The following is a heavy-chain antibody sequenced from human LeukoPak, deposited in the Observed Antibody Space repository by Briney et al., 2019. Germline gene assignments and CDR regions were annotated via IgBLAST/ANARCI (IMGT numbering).Heavy chain of an antibody. CDR2: IIPIFGIA. CDR3: ARSLRMDNWFDP. V-gene: IGHV1-69*04. Sequence: SVKVSCKASGGTFSSYAISWVRQAPGQGLEWMGRIIPIFGIANYAQKFQGRVTITADKSTSTAYMELSSLRSEDTAVYYCARSLRMDNWFDPWGQGTLVTVSS. J-gene: IGHJ5*02. D-gene: IGHD2-2*03. CDR1: GGTFSSYA.